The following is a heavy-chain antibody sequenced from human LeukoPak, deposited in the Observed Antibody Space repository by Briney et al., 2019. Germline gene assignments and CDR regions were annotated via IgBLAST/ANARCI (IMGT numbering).Heavy chain of an antibody. J-gene: IGHJ4*02. CDR1: GGSVSSSSYY. CDR2: IYTSGST. D-gene: IGHD5-18*01. CDR3: ARDQYSYGYYGY. V-gene: IGHV4-39*07. Sequence: SETLSLTCTLSGGSVSSSSYYWGWIRQPPGKGLEWIGRIYTSGSTNYNPSLKSRVTMSVDTSKNQFSLKLSSVTAADTAVYYCARDQYSYGYYGYWGQGTLVTVSS.